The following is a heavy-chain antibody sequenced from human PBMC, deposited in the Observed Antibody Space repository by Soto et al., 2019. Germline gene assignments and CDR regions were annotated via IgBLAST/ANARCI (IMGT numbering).Heavy chain of an antibody. CDR2: IIPIFGTA. CDR3: ARGNAIVGATGGYYYYGMDV. CDR1: GGTFSSYA. Sequence: ASVKVSCKASGGTFSSYAISWVRQAPGQGLEWMGGIIPIFGTANYAQKFQGRVTITADESTSTAYMELSSLRSEDTAVYYCARGNAIVGATGGYYYYGMDVWGQGTTVTVSS. V-gene: IGHV1-69*13. J-gene: IGHJ6*02. D-gene: IGHD1-26*01.